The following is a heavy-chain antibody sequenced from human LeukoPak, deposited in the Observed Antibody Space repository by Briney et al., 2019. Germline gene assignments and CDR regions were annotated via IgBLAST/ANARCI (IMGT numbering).Heavy chain of an antibody. V-gene: IGHV4-39*07. D-gene: IGHD2-21*01. CDR2: IYYTGST. Sequence: SETPSLTCTVSGGSIISNSYYWGWIRQPPGKGLEWIGSIYYTGSTYYNPSLKSRVTISVDTSKNQFSLKLSSVTAADTAVYYCARSDYSDVDYWGQGTLVTVSS. CDR1: GGSIISNSYY. J-gene: IGHJ4*02. CDR3: ARSDYSDVDY.